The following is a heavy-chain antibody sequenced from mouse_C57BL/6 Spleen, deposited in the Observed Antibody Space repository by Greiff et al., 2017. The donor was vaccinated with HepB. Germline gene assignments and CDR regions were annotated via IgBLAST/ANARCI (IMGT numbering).Heavy chain of an antibody. CDR3: ARTLITTVYAMDY. V-gene: IGHV5-17*01. CDR2: ISSGSSTI. Sequence: EVNVVESGGGLVKPGGSLKLSCAASGFTFSDYGMHWVRQAPEKGLEWVAYISSGSSTIYYADTVKGRFTISRDNAKNTLFLQMTSLRSEDTAMYYCARTLITTVYAMDYWGQGTSVTVSS. CDR1: GFTFSDYG. D-gene: IGHD1-1*01. J-gene: IGHJ4*01.